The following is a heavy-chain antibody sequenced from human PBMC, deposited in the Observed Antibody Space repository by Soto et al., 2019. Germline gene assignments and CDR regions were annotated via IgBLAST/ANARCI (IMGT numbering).Heavy chain of an antibody. J-gene: IGHJ1*01. CDR3: ASTVDTTMVTWSLGN. CDR2: TSYDGNNK. Sequence: QVQLVESGGGVVQPGMSLRLSCAAPRFIFISYGMHWVRQAPGKGLEWLAVTSYDGNNKYYGDSVKGRFTISRDNSKNTLSLQMNSLRPEDTAVYYCASTVDTTMVTWSLGNWGQGTLVTVSS. D-gene: IGHD5-18*01. V-gene: IGHV3-30*03. CDR1: RFIFISYG.